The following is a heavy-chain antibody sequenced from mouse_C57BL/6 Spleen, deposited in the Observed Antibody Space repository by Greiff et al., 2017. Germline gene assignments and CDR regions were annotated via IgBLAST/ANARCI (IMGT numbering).Heavy chain of an antibody. CDR1: GFTFSSYT. Sequence: EVHLVESGGGLVKPGGSLKLSCAASGFTFSSYTMSWVRQTPETRLEWVATISGCGGNTYYPDSVKGRFTISRDNAKNTLYLQMSRLRSEDTALYYCARHAHYYGSSYGYFDYWGQGTTLTVSS. J-gene: IGHJ2*01. CDR3: ARHAHYYGSSYGYFDY. CDR2: ISGCGGNT. V-gene: IGHV5-9*01. D-gene: IGHD1-1*01.